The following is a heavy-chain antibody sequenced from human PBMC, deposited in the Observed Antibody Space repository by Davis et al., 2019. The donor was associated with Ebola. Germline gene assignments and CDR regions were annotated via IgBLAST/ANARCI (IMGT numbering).Heavy chain of an antibody. CDR1: GFVFNDYA. CDR3: ARGPWSSGWYPYYFDY. D-gene: IGHD6-19*01. J-gene: IGHJ4*02. Sequence: GGSLRLSCSASGFVFNDYAMHWVRQAPGKGLESVSSISGKGGRTNYADSVKGRFTISRDNAKNSLYLQMNSLRAEDTAVYYCARGPWSSGWYPYYFDYWGQGTLVTVSS. CDR2: ISGKGGRT. V-gene: IGHV3-64*04.